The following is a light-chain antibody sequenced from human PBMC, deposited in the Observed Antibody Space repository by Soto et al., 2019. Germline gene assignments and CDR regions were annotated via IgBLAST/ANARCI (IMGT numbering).Light chain of an antibody. CDR1: QDISNY. J-gene: IGKJ4*01. CDR3: QQYNSYLT. Sequence: DIQMTQSPSSLSASVGDRVTITCQASQDISNYLNWYQQKPGKAPKLLIYDASNLETGVPSRFSGSGSGTEFTLTNSSLQPDDFATYYCQQYNSYLTFGGGTKVDIK. CDR2: DAS. V-gene: IGKV1-33*01.